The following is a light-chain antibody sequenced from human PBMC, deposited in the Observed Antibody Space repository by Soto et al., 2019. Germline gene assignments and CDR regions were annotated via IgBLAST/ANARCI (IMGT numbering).Light chain of an antibody. V-gene: IGLV2-11*01. CDR2: DVS. J-gene: IGLJ1*01. CDR3: CSYAGSYTLYV. Sequence: QSALTQPRSVSGSPGQSVTISCTGTSSDVGGYNYVSWYQQHPGKAPKLMIDDVSKRPSGVPDRFSGSKSGNTASLTISGLQAEDEADYYGCSYAGSYTLYVFGTGTKLTVL. CDR1: SSDVGGYNY.